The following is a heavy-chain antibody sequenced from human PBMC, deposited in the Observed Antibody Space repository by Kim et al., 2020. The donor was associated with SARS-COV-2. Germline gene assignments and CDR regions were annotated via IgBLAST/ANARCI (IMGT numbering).Heavy chain of an antibody. D-gene: IGHD5-12*01. J-gene: IGHJ5*02. V-gene: IGHV4-34*01. CDR2: SNHLGGT. CDR1: GGSLSGSY. Sequence: SETLSLTCAVHGGSLSGSYWSWIRQPPGKGLEWIGESNHLGGTNYNPSLKSRVTISVDTSKNQFPLRLSPVTAADTAVYYCGRLVGKPQMGYTGFDPWG. CDR3: GRLVGKPQMGYTGFDP.